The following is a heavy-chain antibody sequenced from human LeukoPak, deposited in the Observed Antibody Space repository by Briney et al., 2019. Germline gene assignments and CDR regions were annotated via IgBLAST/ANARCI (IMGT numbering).Heavy chain of an antibody. J-gene: IGHJ4*02. CDR3: AVMVRGDNFDY. V-gene: IGHV4-61*01. CDR2: IYNSGST. D-gene: IGHD3-10*01. Sequence: HPSETLSLTCTISGGSISSSSYYWSWIRQPPGKGLEWIGYIYNSGSTNYNPSLKSRVTISVDTSKNQFSLKLSSVTAADTAVYYCAVMVRGDNFDYWGQGTLVTVSS. CDR1: GGSISSSSYY.